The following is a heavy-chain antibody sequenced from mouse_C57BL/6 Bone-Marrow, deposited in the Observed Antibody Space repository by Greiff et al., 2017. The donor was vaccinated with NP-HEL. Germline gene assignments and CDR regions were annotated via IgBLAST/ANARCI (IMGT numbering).Heavy chain of an antibody. V-gene: IGHV2-9*01. J-gene: IGHJ3*01. CDR3: AKQTLGITTVVAPG. CDR1: GFSLTSYG. Sequence: VMLVESGPGLVAPSQSLSITCTVSGFSLTSYGVDWVRQPPGKGLEWLGVIWGGGSSNYNSALMSRLSISKDNSKSQVFLKMNSLQTDDTAMYYCAKQTLGITTVVAPGWGQGTLVTVSA. D-gene: IGHD1-1*01. CDR2: IWGGGSS.